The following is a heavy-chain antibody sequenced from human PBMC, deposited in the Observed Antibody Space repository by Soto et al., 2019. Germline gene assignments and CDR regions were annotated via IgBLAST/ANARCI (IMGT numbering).Heavy chain of an antibody. Sequence: GASVKVSCKVSGYTLTELSMHWLRHSAGKWLECMGGFDPEDGETIYAQKFQGRVTMTEDTSTDTAYMELSSLRSEDTAVYYCATQSPALYSYGSNNYYYYMDVWGKGTTVTVSS. D-gene: IGHD5-18*01. J-gene: IGHJ6*03. CDR3: ATQSPALYSYGSNNYYYYMDV. CDR2: FDPEDGET. CDR1: GYTLTELS. V-gene: IGHV1-24*01.